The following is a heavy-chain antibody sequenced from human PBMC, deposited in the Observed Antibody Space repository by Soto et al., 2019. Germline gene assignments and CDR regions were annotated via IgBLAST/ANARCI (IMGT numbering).Heavy chain of an antibody. D-gene: IGHD3-3*01. Sequence: SETLSLTCAVYGGSFSGYYWSWIRQPPGKGLEWIGEINHSGSTNYNPSLKSRVTISVDTSKNQFSLKLSSVTAADTAVYYCGGYDFWSGYYQFDYWGQGTLVTSPQ. V-gene: IGHV4-34*01. CDR3: GGYDFWSGYYQFDY. CDR2: INHSGST. J-gene: IGHJ4*02. CDR1: GGSFSGYY.